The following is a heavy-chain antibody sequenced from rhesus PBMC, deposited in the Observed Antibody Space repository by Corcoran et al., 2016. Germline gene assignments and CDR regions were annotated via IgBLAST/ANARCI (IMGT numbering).Heavy chain of an antibody. D-gene: IGHD1-14*01. CDR1: GDSIRTNY. J-gene: IGHJ4*01. V-gene: IGHV4S2*01. CDR3: VRSSNPNDEFAY. Sequence: QVQLQESGLGLVKPSETLPLTCAVSGDSIRTNYWNWLRQAPGKGLEWIGRIYGSAGKPDSNPSLKSRLTSSRDTSKNQFYLKVTSGTAAGTAVYYCVRSSNPNDEFAYWGQGILVTVSS. CDR2: IYGSAGKP.